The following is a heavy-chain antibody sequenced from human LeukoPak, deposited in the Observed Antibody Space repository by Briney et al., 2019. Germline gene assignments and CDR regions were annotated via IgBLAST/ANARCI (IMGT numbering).Heavy chain of an antibody. CDR2: IYTSGSP. V-gene: IGHV4-4*07. CDR3: ARRPSPPDAFDM. J-gene: IGHJ3*02. CDR1: GGSISTYY. Sequence: SETLSLTCTVSGGSISTYYWSWIRQPAGKGLEWIGRIYTSGSPKYNPSLKSRVTMSVDTSKNQCSLKMSSVTAADTAVYYCARRPSPPDAFDMWGQGTMVTVSS.